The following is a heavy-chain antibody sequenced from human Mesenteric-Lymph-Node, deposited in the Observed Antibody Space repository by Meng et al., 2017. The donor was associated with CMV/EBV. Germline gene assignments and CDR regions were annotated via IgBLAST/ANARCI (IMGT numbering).Heavy chain of an antibody. Sequence: GSLRLSCGVYGGFFTGYDWTWIRQFPGKGLEWIGHINHGGNTNYNPSLKRRLTLSIDTSKNQFSLRLSSVTAADTAVYYCARLRIAGRWFDPWGQGTLVTVSS. D-gene: IGHD1-26*01. V-gene: IGHV4-34*01. CDR2: INHGGNT. CDR1: GGFFTGYD. J-gene: IGHJ5*02. CDR3: ARLRIAGRWFDP.